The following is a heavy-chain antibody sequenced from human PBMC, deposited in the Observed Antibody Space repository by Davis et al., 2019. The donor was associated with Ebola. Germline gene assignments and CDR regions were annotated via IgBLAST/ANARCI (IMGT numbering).Heavy chain of an antibody. CDR3: AKQRGVGAIDYDY. Sequence: GGSLRLSCAAPGFTFSSHAMSWVRQALGKGLEWVSGIGGSGGSTNYADSVKGRFTTFRDNPKNTLYLQMNSLRADDTAVYYCAKQRGVGAIDYDYWGRGTVVTVSS. CDR2: IGGSGGST. J-gene: IGHJ4*02. CDR1: GFTFSSHA. V-gene: IGHV3-23*01. D-gene: IGHD1-26*01.